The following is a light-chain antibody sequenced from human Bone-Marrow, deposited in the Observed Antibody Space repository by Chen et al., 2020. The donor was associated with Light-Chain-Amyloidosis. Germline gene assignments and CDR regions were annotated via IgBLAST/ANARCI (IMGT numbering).Light chain of an antibody. Sequence: SYVLTQPSSVSVAPGQTATIACGGNNIGSTSVHWYQQTPGQAPLLVVYDDSARPSGIPERLSGSNSGNTATLTSRRVEAGDEADYYCQVWDRSGDRPVFGGGTKLTVL. V-gene: IGLV3-21*02. CDR1: NIGSTS. CDR2: DDS. J-gene: IGLJ3*02. CDR3: QVWDRSGDRPV.